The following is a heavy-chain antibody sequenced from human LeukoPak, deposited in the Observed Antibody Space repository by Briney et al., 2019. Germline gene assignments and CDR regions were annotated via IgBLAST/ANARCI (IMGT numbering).Heavy chain of an antibody. CDR2: IYYSGST. V-gene: IGHV4-39*07. CDR3: ARGEAGTTFFDY. D-gene: IGHD4-17*01. CDR1: GGSISSYY. J-gene: IGHJ4*02. Sequence: SETLSLTCTVSGGSISSYYWGWIRQPPGKGLEWIGSIYYSGSTYYNPSLKSRVTISVDTSKNQFSLKLSSVTAADTAVYYCARGEAGTTFFDYWGQGTLVTVSS.